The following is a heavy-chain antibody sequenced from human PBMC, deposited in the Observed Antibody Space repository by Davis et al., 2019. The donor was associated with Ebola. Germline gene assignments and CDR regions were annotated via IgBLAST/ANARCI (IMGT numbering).Heavy chain of an antibody. CDR1: GGSISSSSYY. J-gene: IGHJ6*02. D-gene: IGHD2-2*01. V-gene: IGHV4-39*01. Sequence: SETLSLTCTVSGGSISSSSYYWGWIRQPPGKGLEWIGRIYYSGSTYYNPSLKSRVTISVDTSKNQFSLKLSSVTAADTAVYYCARAGGIVVVPAAIRAYYGMDVWGQGTTVTVSS. CDR2: IYYSGST. CDR3: ARAGGIVVVPAAIRAYYGMDV.